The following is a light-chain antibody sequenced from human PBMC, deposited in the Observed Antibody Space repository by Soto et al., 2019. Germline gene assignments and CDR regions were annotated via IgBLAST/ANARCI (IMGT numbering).Light chain of an antibody. Sequence: EILMTHSPATLSVSPGEKATLSCRASQSVTTNLAWYQQKPGQAPSLLIYGASTRATGIPARFSGSGSGTEFTLTISSLQSEDFAGYYCQQYNYRPLTFGGGTKVEIK. CDR3: QQYNYRPLT. J-gene: IGKJ4*01. CDR2: GAS. CDR1: QSVTTN. V-gene: IGKV3-15*01.